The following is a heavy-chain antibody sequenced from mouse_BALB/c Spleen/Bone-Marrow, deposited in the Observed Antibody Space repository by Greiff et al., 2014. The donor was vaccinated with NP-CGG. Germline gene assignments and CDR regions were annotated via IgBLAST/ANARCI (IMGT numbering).Heavy chain of an antibody. CDR3: ARSGIGYYYGSNSYAMDY. Sequence: EVQLQQSGGGLVQPGGSRKLSCAASGFTFSSFGMPWVRQAPEKGLEWVAYISSGSSTIYYADTVKGRFTISRDNPKNTLFLQMTSLRSEDTAMYYCARSGIGYYYGSNSYAMDYWGQGTSVTVSS. V-gene: IGHV5-17*02. J-gene: IGHJ4*01. CDR2: ISSGSSTI. D-gene: IGHD1-1*01. CDR1: GFTFSSFG.